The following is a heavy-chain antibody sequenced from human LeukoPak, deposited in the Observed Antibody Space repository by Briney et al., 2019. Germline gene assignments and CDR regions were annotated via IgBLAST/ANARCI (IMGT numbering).Heavy chain of an antibody. CDR3: ARGREQWLFRAGFFDY. V-gene: IGHV4-34*01. Sequence: SETLSLTCAVYGGSFSGYYWSWIRQPPGKGLEWIGEINHSGSTNYNPSLKSRVTISVDTSKNQFSLKLSSVTAADTAVYYCARGREQWLFRAGFFDYWGQGTLVTVSS. J-gene: IGHJ4*02. CDR2: INHSGST. CDR1: GGSFSGYY. D-gene: IGHD6-19*01.